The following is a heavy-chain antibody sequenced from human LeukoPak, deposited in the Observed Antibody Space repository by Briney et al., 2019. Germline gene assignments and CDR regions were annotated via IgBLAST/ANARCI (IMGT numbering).Heavy chain of an antibody. D-gene: IGHD2-2*01. CDR2: ISSRNTYI. J-gene: IGHJ4*02. CDR1: EFTFSSYT. V-gene: IGHV3-21*06. CDR3: ARSGYCSTPTCDFDC. Sequence: GGSLRLSCAASEFTFSSYTMNWVRQAPGKGLGWVSSISSRNTYIYYADSVKGRFTISRDNAKNSVYLQMNSLRAEDTAVYYCARSGYCSTPTCDFDCWGQGTLVTVSS.